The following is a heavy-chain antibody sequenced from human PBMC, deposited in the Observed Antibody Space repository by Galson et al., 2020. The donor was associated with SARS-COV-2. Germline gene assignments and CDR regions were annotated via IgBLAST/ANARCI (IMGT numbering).Heavy chain of an antibody. V-gene: IGHV3-30*01. CDR2: ISYDGSNK. D-gene: IGHD6-19*01. CDR1: GFTFSSYA. J-gene: IGHJ4*02. CDR3: AREPLAVAGFDY. Sequence: GESLKISCAASGFTFSSYAKHWVRQAPGKGLERVAVISYDGSNKYYADSVKGRFTISRDNSKNTLYLQMNSLRAEDTAVYYCAREPLAVAGFDYWGQGTLVTVSS.